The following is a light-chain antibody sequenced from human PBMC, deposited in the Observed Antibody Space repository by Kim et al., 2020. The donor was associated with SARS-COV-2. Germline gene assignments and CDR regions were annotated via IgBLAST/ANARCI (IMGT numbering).Light chain of an antibody. CDR2: QAS. CDR3: KQYETYWT. CDR1: QSVDSW. Sequence: DIQMTQSPSTLSAFVGDRVTMTCRASQSVDSWLAWYQQRPGKAPRLLIYQASKLASGVPSRFSGSGSGTDFTLTVSNLQSDDSAVYYCKQYETYWTFGPGTRVEIK. V-gene: IGKV1-5*03. J-gene: IGKJ1*01.